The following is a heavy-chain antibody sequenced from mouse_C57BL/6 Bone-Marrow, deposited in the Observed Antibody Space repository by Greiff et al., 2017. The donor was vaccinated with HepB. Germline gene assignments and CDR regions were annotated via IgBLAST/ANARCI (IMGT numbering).Heavy chain of an antibody. V-gene: IGHV1-62-2*01. CDR3: ARHEGVYSNYVGYFDV. Sequence: VQLQQSGAELVKPGASVKLSCKASGYTFTEYTIHWVKQRSGQGLEWIGWFYPGSGSIKYNEKFKDKATLTADKSSSTVYMELSSLTSEDSAVYFCARHEGVYSNYVGYFDVWGTGTTVTVSS. D-gene: IGHD2-5*01. CDR1: GYTFTEYT. J-gene: IGHJ1*03. CDR2: FYPGSGSI.